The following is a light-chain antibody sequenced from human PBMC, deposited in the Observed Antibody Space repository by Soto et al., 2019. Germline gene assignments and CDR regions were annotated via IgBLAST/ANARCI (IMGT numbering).Light chain of an antibody. Sequence: LTQPASLSGSPGQSITISCTGTSSDVGSYNLVSWYQQHPGKAPKLMIYEGSKRPSGVSNRFSGSKSGNTASLTISGLQAEDEADYYCCSYAGSSTYVFGTGTKVTVL. CDR3: CSYAGSSTYV. CDR2: EGS. V-gene: IGLV2-23*01. J-gene: IGLJ1*01. CDR1: SSDVGSYNL.